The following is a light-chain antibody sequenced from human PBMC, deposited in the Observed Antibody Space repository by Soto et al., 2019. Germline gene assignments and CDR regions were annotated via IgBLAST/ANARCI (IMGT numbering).Light chain of an antibody. CDR3: QQYNNWPPLT. CDR2: GAS. CDR1: QSVSSN. Sequence: EIVMAQSPANLSVSPGERATLSCRACQSVSSNLAWYQHKPGQAXRLPIYGASTRATGIPARFSGSGSGTEFTLTISSLQSEDFAIYYCQQYNNWPPLTSGEGTRVEI. V-gene: IGKV3-15*01. J-gene: IGKJ4*01.